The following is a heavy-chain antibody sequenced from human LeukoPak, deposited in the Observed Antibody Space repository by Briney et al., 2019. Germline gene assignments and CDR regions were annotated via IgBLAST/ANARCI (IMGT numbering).Heavy chain of an antibody. CDR2: LWSDGSNK. CDR1: GFTFSSYG. V-gene: IGHV3-33*01. D-gene: IGHD1-20*01. J-gene: IGHJ4*02. Sequence: PGGPLRLSCAASGFTFSSYGMHWVRQAPGKGLEWVAVLWSDGSNKYYADSVKGRFTISRDNSKNTLYLQMNSLRAEDTAVFYCARDNFGFDYWGQGTLVTVSS. CDR3: ARDNFGFDY.